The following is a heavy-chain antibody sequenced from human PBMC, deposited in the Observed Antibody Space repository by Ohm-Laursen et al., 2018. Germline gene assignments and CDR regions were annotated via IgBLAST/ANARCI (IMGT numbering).Heavy chain of an antibody. CDR2: IYYSGST. J-gene: IGHJ4*02. CDR3: ARMGGGKSGYPDY. Sequence: SDTLSLTCTVSGGSINTYYWSWVRQPPGKGLEWIGYIYYSGSTNYNPSLKSRVTISVDTSKNQFSLKLSSVTAADTAVYYCARMGGGKSGYPDYWGQGTLVTVSS. D-gene: IGHD3-22*01. V-gene: IGHV4-59*07. CDR1: GGSINTYY.